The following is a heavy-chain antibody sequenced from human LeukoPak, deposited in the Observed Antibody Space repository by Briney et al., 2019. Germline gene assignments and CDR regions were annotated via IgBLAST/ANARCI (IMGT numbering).Heavy chain of an antibody. CDR3: ATGEYYYDSSGPPGDY. J-gene: IGHJ4*02. CDR1: GYTLTELS. Sequence: ASVKVSCKVSGYTLTELSMHWVRQAPGKGLEWMGGFDPEDGETIYAQKFQGRVTMTEDTSTDTAYMELSSLRSEDTAVYYCATGEYYYDSSGPPGDYWGQGTLVTVSS. CDR2: FDPEDGET. V-gene: IGHV1-24*01. D-gene: IGHD3-22*01.